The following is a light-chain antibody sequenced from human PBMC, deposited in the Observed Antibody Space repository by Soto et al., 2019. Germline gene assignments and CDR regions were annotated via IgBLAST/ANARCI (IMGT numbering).Light chain of an antibody. CDR2: DAS. J-gene: IGKJ2*01. CDR3: QQYNSYT. CDR1: QSISSW. V-gene: IGKV1-5*01. Sequence: DIQMTQSPSTLSASVGDRLTITCRASQSISSWLAWYQQKPGKAPKLLIYDASSLESGVPSRFSGSGSGTEFTLTISSLQPDDFATYYCQQYNSYTFGQGTKLEIK.